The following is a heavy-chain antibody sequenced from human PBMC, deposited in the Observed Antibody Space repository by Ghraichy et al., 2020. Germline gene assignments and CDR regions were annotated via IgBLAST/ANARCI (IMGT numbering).Heavy chain of an antibody. V-gene: IGHV1-18*01. CDR3: AREWVYCGGDCQNWFDP. Sequence: ASVKVSCKASGYTFTSYGISWVRQAPGQGLEWMGWISAYNGNTNYAQKLQGRVTMTTDTSTSTAYMELRSLRSDDTAVYYCAREWVYCGGDCQNWFDPWGQGTLVTVSS. CDR1: GYTFTSYG. CDR2: ISAYNGNT. J-gene: IGHJ5*02. D-gene: IGHD2-21*02.